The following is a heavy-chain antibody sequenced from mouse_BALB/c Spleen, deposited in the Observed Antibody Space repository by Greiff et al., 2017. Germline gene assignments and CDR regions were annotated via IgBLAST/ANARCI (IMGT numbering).Heavy chain of an antibody. CDR2: IYPGNVNT. Sequence: QVQLKQSGPELVKPGASVRISCKASGYTFTSYYIHWVKQRPGQGLEWIGWIYPGNVNTKYNEKFKGKATLTADKSSSTAYMQLSSLTSEDSAVYFCAEDYGSSYGAMDYWGQGTSVTVSS. CDR3: AEDYGSSYGAMDY. CDR1: GYTFTSYY. J-gene: IGHJ4*01. D-gene: IGHD1-1*01. V-gene: IGHV1S56*01.